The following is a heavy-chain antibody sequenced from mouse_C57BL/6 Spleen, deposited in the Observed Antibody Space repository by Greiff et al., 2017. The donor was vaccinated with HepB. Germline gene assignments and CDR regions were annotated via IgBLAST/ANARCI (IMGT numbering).Heavy chain of an antibody. CDR2: IYPGSGST. V-gene: IGHV1-55*01. CDR1: GYTFTSYW. J-gene: IGHJ1*03. D-gene: IGHD1-1*01. CDR3: ARRDYGSSYGNWYFDV. Sequence: VQLQQSGAELVKPGASVKMSCKASGYTFTSYWITWVKQRPGQGLEWIGDIYPGSGSTNYNEKFKSKATLTVDTSSSTAYMQLSSLTSEDSAVYYCARRDYGSSYGNWYFDVWGTGTTVTVSS.